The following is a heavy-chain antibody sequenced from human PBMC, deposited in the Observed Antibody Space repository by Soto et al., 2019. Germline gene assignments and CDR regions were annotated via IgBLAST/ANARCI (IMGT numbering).Heavy chain of an antibody. J-gene: IGHJ2*01. V-gene: IGHV1-69*02. CDR2: IIPILDIA. Sequence: QVQLVQSGAEVRKPGSSVKVSCKASGATFSSYTITWVRQAPGHGLEWVGRIIPILDIANYALKFQGRVTITADKSTSTAYMELSSLRSEDTAVYYCARGGPYWYFDLWGRGTLVTVSS. CDR1: GATFSSYT. D-gene: IGHD3-16*01. CDR3: ARGGPYWYFDL.